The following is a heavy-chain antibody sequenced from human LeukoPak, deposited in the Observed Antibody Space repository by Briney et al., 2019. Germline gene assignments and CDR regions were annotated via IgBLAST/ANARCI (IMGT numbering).Heavy chain of an antibody. Sequence: GGSLRLSCAASGFTFDTYTMNWVRQAPGTGLEWVSYIDTTSTTMYYADSVKGRFTISRDNAKNSLYLQMNSLRVEDTAVYYCTRGLVVVAQYFQHWDQGTLVTVSS. CDR2: IDTTSTTM. CDR1: GFTFDTYT. D-gene: IGHD2-15*01. CDR3: TRGLVVVAQYFQH. J-gene: IGHJ1*01. V-gene: IGHV3-48*01.